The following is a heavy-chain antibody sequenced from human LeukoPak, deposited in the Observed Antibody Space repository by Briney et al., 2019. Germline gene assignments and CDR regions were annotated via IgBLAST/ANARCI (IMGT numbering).Heavy chain of an antibody. CDR2: ISSSSDFI. CDR3: TSELGIVGGRRNDC. V-gene: IGHV3-21*01. Sequence: GGSLRLSCAASGFTFNIYAMNWVRQAPGKGLEWVASISSSSDFIAYADSVRGRFTISRDNAKNSLSLQMNSLRAGDTGLYYCTSELGIVGGRRNDCWGQGTLVTVSS. D-gene: IGHD1-26*01. CDR1: GFTFNIYA. J-gene: IGHJ4*02.